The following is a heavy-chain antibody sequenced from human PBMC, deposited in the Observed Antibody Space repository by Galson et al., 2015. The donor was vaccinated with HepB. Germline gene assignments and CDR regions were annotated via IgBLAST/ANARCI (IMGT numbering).Heavy chain of an antibody. V-gene: IGHV1-2*05. D-gene: IGHD6-13*01. CDR2: INPNSGAT. Sequence: SVKVSCKASGYTFTGHYMHWVRQTPGQGLEWMGRINPNSGATDYAQKFQGRVAMTRDTSITTAYMELSNLRSDDTVVYYCARGTSSSCLDYWGQGTLVTVSS. J-gene: IGHJ4*02. CDR1: GYTFTGHY. CDR3: ARGTSSSCLDY.